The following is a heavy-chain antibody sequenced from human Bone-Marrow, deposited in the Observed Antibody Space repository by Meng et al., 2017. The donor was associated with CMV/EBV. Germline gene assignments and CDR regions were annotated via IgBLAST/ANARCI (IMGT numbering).Heavy chain of an antibody. J-gene: IGHJ6*02. CDR2: IYSDGST. CDR3: ARELYCSSTSCPYYYYYGMDV. V-gene: IGHV3-53*01. CDR1: GFTVSRSL. Sequence: GESLKISCTASGFTVSRSLMSWVRQAPGKGLEWVSGIYSDGSTYYANSVKGRFTISRDNSKNTLYLQMNSLRVEDTAIYYCARELYCSSTSCPYYYYYGMDVWGQGTTVTFSS. D-gene: IGHD2-2*01.